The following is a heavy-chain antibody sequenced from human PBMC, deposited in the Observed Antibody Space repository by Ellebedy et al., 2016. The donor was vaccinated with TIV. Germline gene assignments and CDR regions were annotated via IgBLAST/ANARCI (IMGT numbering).Heavy chain of an antibody. D-gene: IGHD2-21*01. J-gene: IGHJ5*01. Sequence: SLKISXAASGFLFNQYGMHWVRQAPGKGLEWVAVIANDGRNKYYGDSVKGRFTISRDNSKNTLYLQMNSLKVEDTAVYYCANMAWGNEDYSVDSWGQGTLVTVSS. CDR1: GFLFNQYG. V-gene: IGHV3-30*18. CDR3: ANMAWGNEDYSVDS. CDR2: IANDGRNK.